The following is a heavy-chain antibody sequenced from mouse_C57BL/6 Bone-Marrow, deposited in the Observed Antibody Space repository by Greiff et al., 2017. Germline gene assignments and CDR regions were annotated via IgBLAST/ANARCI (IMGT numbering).Heavy chain of an antibody. CDR1: GFNIKDDY. Sequence: EVQLQQSGAELVRPGASVKLSCTASGFNIKDDYMHWVKQRPEQGLEWIGWIDPENGDTEYASKFQGKATITADTSSNTAYLQLSSLTSEDTAVYYCTTIAHYSNSYAMDYWGQGASVTVSS. CDR3: TTIAHYSNSYAMDY. CDR2: IDPENGDT. D-gene: IGHD2-5*01. V-gene: IGHV14-4*01. J-gene: IGHJ4*01.